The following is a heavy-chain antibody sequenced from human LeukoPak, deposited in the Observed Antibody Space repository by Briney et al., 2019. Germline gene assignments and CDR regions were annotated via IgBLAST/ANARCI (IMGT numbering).Heavy chain of an antibody. D-gene: IGHD6-19*01. CDR2: ISGSGRKI. J-gene: IGHJ4*02. CDR1: GFSLSSYS. CDR3: AKERDSSGYFDY. V-gene: IGHV3-23*01. Sequence: PGGSLRLSCTASGFSLSSYSMNWVRQAPGRGLEWVSAISGSGRKIYYADSVKGRFTISRDNSKNTLYLQMNSLRAEDTAVYYCAKERDSSGYFDYWGQGTLVTVSS.